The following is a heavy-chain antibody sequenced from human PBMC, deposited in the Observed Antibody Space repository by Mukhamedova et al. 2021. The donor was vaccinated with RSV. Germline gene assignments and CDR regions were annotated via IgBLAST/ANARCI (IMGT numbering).Heavy chain of an antibody. D-gene: IGHD3-22*01. Sequence: EYMGWISAYNGNTNYAQKLQGRVTMTTDTSTSTAYMELRSLRSDDTAVYYCARDSSEGKDYWAQGTLVTVSS. CDR2: ISAYNGNT. CDR3: ARDSSEGKDY. V-gene: IGHV1-18*01. J-gene: IGHJ4*02.